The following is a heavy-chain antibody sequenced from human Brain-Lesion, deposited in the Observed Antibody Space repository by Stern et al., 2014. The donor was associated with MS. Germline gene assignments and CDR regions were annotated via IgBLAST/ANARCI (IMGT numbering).Heavy chain of an antibody. CDR3: ARGRDYFGP. CDR1: GLSFSDNW. J-gene: IGHJ4*02. CDR2: IKQDGSEK. Sequence: EVQLVESGGGLAQPGGSLRLSCAASGLSFSDNWMSWVRQAQGKGLEWVAYIKQDGSEKYYLDSVKGRFTISRDNTKNSLSLQMNSLRAEDTAFYYCARGRDYFGPWGQGTLVTVSS. V-gene: IGHV3-7*01.